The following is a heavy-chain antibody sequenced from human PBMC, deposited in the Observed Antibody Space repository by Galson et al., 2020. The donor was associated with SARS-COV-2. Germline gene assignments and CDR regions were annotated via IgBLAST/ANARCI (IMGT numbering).Heavy chain of an antibody. CDR2: ISAGDSTT. Sequence: GGSLRLSCAASGFTFNTFALTWVRQGPGKGLEWVSTISAGDSTTYYADSVKGRFTISRDNSKNTLFLQMNSLRAEDTAIYYCAKHQGRLYYDSEIFNFFIEYWGQGTLVTVAS. V-gene: IGHV3-23*01. CDR1: GFTFNTFA. J-gene: IGHJ4*02. CDR3: AKHQGRLYYDSEIFNFFIEY. D-gene: IGHD3-10*01.